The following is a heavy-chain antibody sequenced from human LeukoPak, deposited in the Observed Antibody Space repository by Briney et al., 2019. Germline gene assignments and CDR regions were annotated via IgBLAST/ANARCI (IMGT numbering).Heavy chain of an antibody. D-gene: IGHD4-17*01. J-gene: IGHJ4*02. CDR2: INPNSGNT. V-gene: IGHV1-8*03. CDR3: ARGPPYGPQHY. Sequence: ASVKVSCKASGYTFTSYEINWVRQATGQGLEWMGWINPNSGNTGYLQKFQGRVTITRKTSINTAYMDLSSLRSEDTAVYYCARGPPYGPQHYWGQGTLVTVSS. CDR1: GYTFTSYE.